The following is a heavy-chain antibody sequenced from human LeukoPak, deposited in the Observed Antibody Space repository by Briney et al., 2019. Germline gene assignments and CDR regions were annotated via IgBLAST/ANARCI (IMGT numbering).Heavy chain of an antibody. J-gene: IGHJ4*02. CDR2: INPSGGST. CDR3: ARGAGTDTAMVRYYFDY. CDR1: GYTFTGYY. D-gene: IGHD5-18*01. Sequence: ASVKVSCKASGYTFTGYYMHWVRQAPGQGLEWMGIINPSGGSTSYAQKFQGRVTMTRDTSTSTVYMELSSLRSEDTAVYYCARGAGTDTAMVRYYFDYWGQGTLVTVSS. V-gene: IGHV1-46*01.